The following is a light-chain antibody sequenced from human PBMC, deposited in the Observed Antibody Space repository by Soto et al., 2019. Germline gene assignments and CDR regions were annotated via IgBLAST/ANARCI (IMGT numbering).Light chain of an antibody. V-gene: IGKV1-39*01. CDR2: DAS. CDR1: QSIGNF. Sequence: DIQVTQSPSSLSASVGVRVTITCRASQSIGNFLNWYQHRLGKAPKLLIYDASNLQSGVPSRFSGSGSGTDFALTISSLQPEDFATYYCQQSYITPRTFGQGTKVDI. CDR3: QQSYITPRT. J-gene: IGKJ1*01.